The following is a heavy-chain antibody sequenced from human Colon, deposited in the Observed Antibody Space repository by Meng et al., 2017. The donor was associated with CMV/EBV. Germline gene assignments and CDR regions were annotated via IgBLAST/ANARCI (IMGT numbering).Heavy chain of an antibody. J-gene: IGHJ4*02. D-gene: IGHD6-19*01. Sequence: VQVMESGGGVREPGASVKGSCKTSGYTFSDYYMHWVRQAPGQGLEWMGWIRSDGSATNYAQKFRGRVTMTRDASVSTAYMELSGLTSDDTAVYFCVRSSGWSLFDYWGPGALVTVAS. CDR1: GYTFSDYY. CDR3: VRSSGWSLFDY. CDR2: IRSDGSAT. V-gene: IGHV1-2*02.